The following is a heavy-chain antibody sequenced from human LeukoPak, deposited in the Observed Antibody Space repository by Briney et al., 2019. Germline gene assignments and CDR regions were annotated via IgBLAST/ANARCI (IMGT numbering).Heavy chain of an antibody. Sequence: SETLSLTCAVSGGSINSHYWGWIRQPPGKGLQWIGDIYYTGKNNYNPSLKSRVTISLDASKDHLSLNLTSVLAADTAIYYCVRRDTGWNYFDYWGQGILVTVSS. CDR2: IYYTGKN. J-gene: IGHJ4*02. CDR3: VRRDTGWNYFDY. D-gene: IGHD6-19*01. CDR1: GGSINSHY. V-gene: IGHV4-59*08.